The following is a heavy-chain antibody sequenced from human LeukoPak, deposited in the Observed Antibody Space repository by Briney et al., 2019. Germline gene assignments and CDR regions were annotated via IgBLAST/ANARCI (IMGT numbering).Heavy chain of an antibody. CDR2: IYYTGNT. D-gene: IGHD1-26*01. J-gene: IGHJ4*02. V-gene: IGHV4-59*01. CDR3: ARDSGSSPTFDY. CDR1: GGSISNSF. Sequence: SETLSLTCTVSGGSISNSFWSWIRQPPGRGLEWIAYIYYTGNTKYNPSLKSRVTISVDTSKNQFSLRLSSVTAADTAVYYCARDSGSSPTFDYWGQGTLVTVSS.